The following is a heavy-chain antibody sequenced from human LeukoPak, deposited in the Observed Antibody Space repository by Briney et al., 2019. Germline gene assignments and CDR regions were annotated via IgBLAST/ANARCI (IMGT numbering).Heavy chain of an antibody. D-gene: IGHD3-22*01. J-gene: IGHJ4*02. Sequence: SETLSLTCTVSGGSISNYYWSWLRQPAGKGLEGIGRIYTSGSTNYNPSLKSRVTMSVDTSKNHFSLQLSSVTAADTAVYYCARDYYDSILNYWGQGTLVTVSS. CDR1: GGSISNYY. V-gene: IGHV4-4*07. CDR3: ARDYYDSILNY. CDR2: IYTSGST.